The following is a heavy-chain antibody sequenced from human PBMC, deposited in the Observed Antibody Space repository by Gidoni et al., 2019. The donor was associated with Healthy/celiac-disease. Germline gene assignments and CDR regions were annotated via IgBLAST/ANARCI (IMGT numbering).Heavy chain of an antibody. CDR2: IIPIFGTA. CDR1: GGTFSSYA. J-gene: IGHJ6*02. D-gene: IGHD3-10*01. V-gene: IGHV1-69*01. Sequence: QVQLVQSGAEVKKPGSSVKVSCKASGGTFSSYAISWVRQAPGQGLEWMGGIIPIFGTANYAQKFQGRVTITADESTSTAYMELSSLRSEDTAVYYCARERRYYYGSGSYLGYYGMDVWGQGTTVTVSS. CDR3: ARERRYYYGSGSYLGYYGMDV.